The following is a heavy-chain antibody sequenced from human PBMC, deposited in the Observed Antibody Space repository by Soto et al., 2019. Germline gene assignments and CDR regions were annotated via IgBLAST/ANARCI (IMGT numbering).Heavy chain of an antibody. Sequence: QVQLVESGGGVVQPGGSLRLSCAASGFTFSHYVMHWVRQAPGEGPEWVAAISADGRDLFYAASVEGRFTISRDNSKNTLFLQMNSLACEGTSVYSCAKSVPDPAGSGGGCHRTFDYWGQGTLVTVSS. J-gene: IGHJ4*02. CDR2: ISADGRDL. CDR3: AKSVPDPAGSGGGCHRTFDY. CDR1: GFTFSHYV. D-gene: IGHD2-15*01. V-gene: IGHV3-30*18.